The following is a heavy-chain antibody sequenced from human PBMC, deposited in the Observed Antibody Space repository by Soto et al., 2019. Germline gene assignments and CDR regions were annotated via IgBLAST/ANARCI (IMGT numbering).Heavy chain of an antibody. CDR1: GFTVSNNY. CDR3: ARGNVHSFYFYYYGMDV. Sequence: PGGSLRLSCAAFGFTVSNNYMSWVRQAPGKGLEWVSIIYSGDNTYYADSVKGRFTISRDNSKNTLYLQMNNLRAEDTAVYYCARGNVHSFYFYYYGMDVWGQGTTVTVSS. J-gene: IGHJ6*02. V-gene: IGHV3-66*01. CDR2: IYSGDNT. D-gene: IGHD3-16*01.